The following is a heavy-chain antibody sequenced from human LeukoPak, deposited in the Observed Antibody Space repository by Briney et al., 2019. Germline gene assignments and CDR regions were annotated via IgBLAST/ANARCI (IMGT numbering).Heavy chain of an antibody. J-gene: IGHJ3*02. CDR3: ARPLRSIAAAGRNSGAFDI. Sequence: SEALSLTCTVSGGSISSSSYYWGWIRQPPGKGLEWIGSIYYSGSTYYNPSLKSRVTISVDTSKNQFSLKLSSVTAADTAVYYCARPLRSIAAAGRNSGAFDIWGQGTMVTVSS. CDR2: IYYSGST. D-gene: IGHD6-13*01. CDR1: GGSISSSSYY. V-gene: IGHV4-39*01.